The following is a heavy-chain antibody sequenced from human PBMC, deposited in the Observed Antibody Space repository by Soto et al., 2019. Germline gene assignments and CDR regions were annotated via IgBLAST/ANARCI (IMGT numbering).Heavy chain of an antibody. CDR3: ARTEWFPPYFDY. CDR2: INAGDGST. D-gene: IGHD3-3*01. CDR1: GYTVTSYA. Sequence: ASVKVSCKASGYTVTSYALHWLRQAPGQGLEWMGWINAGDGSTKYSEHFQGRVTITLDTSATTVFVELTGLKSEDTAIYYCARTEWFPPYFDYWGQGSLVTVSS. J-gene: IGHJ4*02. V-gene: IGHV1-3*01.